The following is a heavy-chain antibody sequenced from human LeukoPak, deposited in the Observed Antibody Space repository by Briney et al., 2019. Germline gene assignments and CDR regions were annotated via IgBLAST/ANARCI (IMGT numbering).Heavy chain of an antibody. CDR2: INHSGST. CDR3: AREYCSSTSCYGWFDP. J-gene: IGHJ5*02. CDR1: GGSFSGYY. D-gene: IGHD2-2*01. V-gene: IGHV4-34*01. Sequence: PSETLSLTCAVYGGSFSGYYWSWIRQSPGKGLEWIGEINHSGSTNYNPSLKSRVTISVDTSKNQFSLKLSSVTAADTAVYYCAREYCSSTSCYGWFDPWGQGTLVTVSS.